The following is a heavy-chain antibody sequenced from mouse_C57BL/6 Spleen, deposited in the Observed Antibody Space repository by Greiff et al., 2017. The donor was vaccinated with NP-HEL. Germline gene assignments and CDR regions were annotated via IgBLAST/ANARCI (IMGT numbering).Heavy chain of an antibody. D-gene: IGHD2-5*01. CDR3: ARGNSNSAWFAY. Sequence: QVQLQQPGAELVRPGTSVKLSCKASGYTFTSYWMHWVKQRPGHGLAWIGVIDPSDSYPNYNQKFKGKATLTVDTSSSTAYMQLSSLTSEDSAVYYCARGNSNSAWFAYWGQGTLVTVSA. CDR1: GYTFTSYW. CDR2: IDPSDSYP. V-gene: IGHV1-59*01. J-gene: IGHJ3*01.